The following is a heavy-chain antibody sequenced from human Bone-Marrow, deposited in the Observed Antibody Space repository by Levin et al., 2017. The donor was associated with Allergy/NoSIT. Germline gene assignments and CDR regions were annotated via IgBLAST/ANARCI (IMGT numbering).Heavy chain of an antibody. CDR2: ISGSGGST. V-gene: IGHV3-23*01. D-gene: IGHD6-6*01. CDR3: AKCESIAARRGAFDI. Sequence: GESLKISCAASGFTFSSYAMSWVRQAPGKGLEWVSAISGSGGSTYYADSVKGRFTISRDNSKNTLYLQMNSLRAEDTAVYYCAKCESIAARRGAFDIWGQGTMVTVSS. J-gene: IGHJ3*02. CDR1: GFTFSSYA.